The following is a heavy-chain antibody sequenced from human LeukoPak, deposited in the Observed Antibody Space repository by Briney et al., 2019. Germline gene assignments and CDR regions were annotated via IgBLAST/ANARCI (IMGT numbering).Heavy chain of an antibody. CDR2: NNHSGNT. D-gene: IGHD3-22*01. J-gene: IGHJ4*02. Sequence: PSETLSLTYAVYGGSFSGYYWSWIREPPGKGLEWVGENNHSGNTNYNPSLKNRDTVSVDTSKNQFSLKLSSVTAADTAVYYCARGPDYDSSGYYYYFDYWGQGTLVTVSS. V-gene: IGHV4-34*01. CDR1: GGSFSGYY. CDR3: ARGPDYDSSGYYYYFDY.